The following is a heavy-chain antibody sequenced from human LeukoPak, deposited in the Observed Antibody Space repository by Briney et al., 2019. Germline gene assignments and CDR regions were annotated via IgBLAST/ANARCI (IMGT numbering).Heavy chain of an antibody. Sequence: GGSLRLSCAASGFTLSTYWMSWVRQAPGKGLEWVANIKQDGSEKYYVDSVKGRFTISRDNAKNSLYLQMNSLRVEDTAVYYRARDRGAFDIWGQGTMVTVSS. D-gene: IGHD3-10*01. CDR2: IKQDGSEK. CDR1: GFTLSTYW. CDR3: ARDRGAFDI. J-gene: IGHJ3*02. V-gene: IGHV3-7*05.